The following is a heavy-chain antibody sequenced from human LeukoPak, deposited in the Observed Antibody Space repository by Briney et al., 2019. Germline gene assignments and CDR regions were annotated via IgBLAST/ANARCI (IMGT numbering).Heavy chain of an antibody. V-gene: IGHV4-4*09. D-gene: IGHD2-21*02. CDR1: GDSIRNYQ. Sequence: SETLSLTCSVSGDSIRNYQWSWIRQAPGKGLEWIGHITTSGTTNYNPSLKSRVTFSADTSRDQFSLKLRFVTAADTAMYYCATSYDCKVAPFDLWGQGTLVTVSS. CDR2: ITTSGTT. J-gene: IGHJ4*02. CDR3: ATSYDCKVAPFDL.